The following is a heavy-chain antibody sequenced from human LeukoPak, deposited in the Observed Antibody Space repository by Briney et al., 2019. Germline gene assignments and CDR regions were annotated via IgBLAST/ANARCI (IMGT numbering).Heavy chain of an antibody. D-gene: IGHD5-12*01. J-gene: IGHJ4*02. CDR1: GYTFTGYY. V-gene: IGHV1-2*02. CDR3: ARVEGRLPHRKFFDY. CDR2: INPNSGGT. Sequence: ASVMVSCKASGYTFTGYYMHWVRQAPGQGLEWMGWINPNSGGTNYAQKFQGRATMTRDTSISTAYMELSRLRSDDTAVYYCARVEGRLPHRKFFDYWGQGTLVTVSS.